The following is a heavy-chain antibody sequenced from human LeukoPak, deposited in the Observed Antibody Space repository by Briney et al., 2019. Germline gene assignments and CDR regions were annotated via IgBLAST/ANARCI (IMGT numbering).Heavy chain of an antibody. J-gene: IGHJ4*02. CDR2: ISYDGSNK. V-gene: IGHV3-30-3*01. D-gene: IGHD6-19*01. CDR3: ARDSRDSSGSTTYDY. Sequence: GGSLRLSCAASGFTFSSYAMHWVRQAPGKGLEWAAVISYDGSNKYYADSVKGRFTISRDNSKNTLYLQMNSLRAEDAAVYYCARDSRDSSGSTTYDYWGQGTLVTVSS. CDR1: GFTFSSYA.